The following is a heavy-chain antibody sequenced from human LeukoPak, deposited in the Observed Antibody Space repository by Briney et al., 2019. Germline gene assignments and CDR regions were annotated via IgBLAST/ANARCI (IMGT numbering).Heavy chain of an antibody. CDR1: GYSFTSYW. Sequence: GESLKISCQTSGYSFTSYWIGWVRQMPGKGLEWMGIIYPGDSDTRYSPSFQGQVTISADKSISTAYLQWSSLKASDTAMYYCARQRVAAAGVFDYWGQGTLVTVSS. V-gene: IGHV5-51*01. J-gene: IGHJ4*02. D-gene: IGHD6-13*01. CDR2: IYPGDSDT. CDR3: ARQRVAAAGVFDY.